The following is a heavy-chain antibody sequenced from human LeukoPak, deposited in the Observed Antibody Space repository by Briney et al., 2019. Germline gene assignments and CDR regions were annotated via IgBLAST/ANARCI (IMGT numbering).Heavy chain of an antibody. D-gene: IGHD3-9*01. CDR3: AKDGADILTGYNYFDY. CDR2: ISYDGSNK. J-gene: IGHJ4*02. V-gene: IGHV3-30*18. Sequence: GGSLRLSCAASGFTFSSYGMHWVRQAPGKGLEWVAVISYDGSNKYYADSVKGRFTISRDNSKNTLYLQMNSLRAEDTAVYYCAKDGADILTGYNYFDYWGQGTLVTVSS. CDR1: GFTFSSYG.